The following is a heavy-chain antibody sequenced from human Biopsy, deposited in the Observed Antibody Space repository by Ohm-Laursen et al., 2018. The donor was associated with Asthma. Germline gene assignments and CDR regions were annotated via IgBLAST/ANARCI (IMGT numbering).Heavy chain of an antibody. CDR2: IIPIFGIA. CDR3: ARDGSYSSRRYYFDY. CDR1: GGTFSSYA. V-gene: IGHV1-69*17. J-gene: IGHJ4*02. D-gene: IGHD1-26*01. Sequence: SSVKVSCKASGGTFSSYAISWVRQAPGQGLEWMGGIIPIFGIANYAQKFQGRVTITADKSTSTAYMELSSLRSEDTAVYYCARDGSYSSRRYYFDYWGQGTLVTVSS.